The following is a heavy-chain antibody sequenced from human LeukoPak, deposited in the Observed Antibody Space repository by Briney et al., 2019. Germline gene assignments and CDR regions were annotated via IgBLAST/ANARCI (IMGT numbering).Heavy chain of an antibody. CDR3: AKVRGERPINYYDISTGYYNVFDY. J-gene: IGHJ4*02. Sequence: GGSLRLSCTASGFSFSGHWMHWARQLPGKGLVWVSRISPTGSTTSYADSVKGRFTVSRDSAKNTLYLQVNNLRAEDTAVYYCAKVRGERPINYYDISTGYYNVFDYWGQGTLVTVSS. D-gene: IGHD3-9*01. CDR2: ISPTGSTT. V-gene: IGHV3-74*01. CDR1: GFSFSGHW.